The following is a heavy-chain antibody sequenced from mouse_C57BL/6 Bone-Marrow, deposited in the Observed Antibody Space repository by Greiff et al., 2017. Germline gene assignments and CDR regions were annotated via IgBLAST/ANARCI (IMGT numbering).Heavy chain of an antibody. CDR1: GYAFSSYW. V-gene: IGHV1-80*01. CDR3: AREGYGLAAWFAY. CDR2: IYPGDGDT. J-gene: IGHJ3*01. Sequence: VKVVESGAELVKPGASVKISCKASGYAFSSYWMNWVKQRPGKGLEWIGQIYPGDGDTNYNGKFKGKATLTADKSSSTAYMQLSSLSSEDSAFYFCAREGYGLAAWFAYWGKGTLVTVSA. D-gene: IGHD2-14*01.